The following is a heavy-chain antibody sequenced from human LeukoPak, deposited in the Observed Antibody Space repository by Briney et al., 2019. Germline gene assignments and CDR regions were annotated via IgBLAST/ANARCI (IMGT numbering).Heavy chain of an antibody. CDR1: GYTFTGYY. D-gene: IGHD3-9*01. Sequence: ASVKVSCKASGYTFTGYYMHWVRQAPGQGLEWMGWIYPKSGGTNSAQKFQGRVTMTRDTSISTAYMELSRLTFDDTAVYYCARVSTSGYRDWLDPWGQGTLVTVSS. J-gene: IGHJ5*02. CDR2: IYPKSGGT. V-gene: IGHV1-2*02. CDR3: ARVSTSGYRDWLDP.